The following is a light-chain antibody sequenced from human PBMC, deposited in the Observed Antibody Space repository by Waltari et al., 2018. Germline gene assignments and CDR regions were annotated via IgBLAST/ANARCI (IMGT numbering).Light chain of an antibody. J-gene: IGLJ3*02. V-gene: IGLV1-40*01. CDR3: QSYDSSLSGAWV. CDR2: GND. CDR1: SSNIGAGYD. Sequence: QSVLTQPPSVSGAPGQRVTISCTGSSSNIGAGYDVHWCQQLPGTAPKLLVYGNDKRPSGVPARFAGSRSGTSASLAISGLQAEDEADYHCQSYDSSLSGAWVFGGGTKLTVL.